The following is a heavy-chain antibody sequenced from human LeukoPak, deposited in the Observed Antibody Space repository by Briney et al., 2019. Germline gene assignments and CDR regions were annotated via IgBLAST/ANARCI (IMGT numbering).Heavy chain of an antibody. D-gene: IGHD2-15*01. J-gene: IGHJ4*02. CDR1: GFSFNTYW. Sequence: GGPLRVSCAASGFSFNTYWMTWVRPAPGRGREWVANIKQDGSEKYYVDSVKGRYTISRDNAQNSLYLQMDSLRAEDTAVYYCARELTTQTKASCSGGNCLGYFDYCGQGTLVTVSS. CDR2: IKQDGSEK. V-gene: IGHV3-7*01. CDR3: ARELTTQTKASCSGGNCLGYFDY.